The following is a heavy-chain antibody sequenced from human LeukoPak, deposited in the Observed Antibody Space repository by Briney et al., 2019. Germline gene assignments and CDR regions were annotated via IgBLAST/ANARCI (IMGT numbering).Heavy chain of an antibody. V-gene: IGHV3-21*01. Sequence: PGGSLRLSCAASGFTFSSYSMNWVRQAPGKGLEWVSSISTSGSNIYYADSVKGRFTISRDNAKNSLYLLMNSLSVEDTAVYYCAGGYSWSFDLGGRGTLVTVSS. D-gene: IGHD3-10*01. CDR3: AGGYSWSFDL. CDR2: ISTSGSNI. J-gene: IGHJ2*01. CDR1: GFTFSSYS.